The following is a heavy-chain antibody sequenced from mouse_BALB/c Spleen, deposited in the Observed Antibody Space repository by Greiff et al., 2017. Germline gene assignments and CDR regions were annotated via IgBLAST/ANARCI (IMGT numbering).Heavy chain of an antibody. Sequence: VQLKESGPELVKPGASVKMSCKASGYTFTSYVMHWVKQKPGQGLEWIGYINPYNDGTKYNEKFKGKATLTSDKSSSTAYMELSSLTSEDSAVYDCACGYHAWFAYWGQGTLVTVSA. V-gene: IGHV1-14*01. D-gene: IGHD2-2*01. CDR3: ACGYHAWFAY. CDR2: INPYNDGT. CDR1: GYTFTSYV. J-gene: IGHJ3*01.